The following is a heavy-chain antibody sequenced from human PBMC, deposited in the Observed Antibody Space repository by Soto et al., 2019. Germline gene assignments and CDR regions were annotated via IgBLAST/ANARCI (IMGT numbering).Heavy chain of an antibody. CDR1: GFTFSDFA. J-gene: IGHJ6*02. CDR2: LDGAGGST. V-gene: IGHV3-23*01. Sequence: HGGSLRLSCLASGFTFSDFAMTWVRHVPGRGLEWVASLDGAGGSTYYAESVRGRFSISRDNSQNTLFLQMKRLTVDDTAIYYCAAPRDEYGSGVSWFTYGMDIWGQGTTVTVSS. D-gene: IGHD3-10*01. CDR3: AAPRDEYGSGVSWFTYGMDI.